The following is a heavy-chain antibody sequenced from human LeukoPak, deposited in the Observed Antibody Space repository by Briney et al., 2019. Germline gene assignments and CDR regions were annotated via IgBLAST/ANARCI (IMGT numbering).Heavy chain of an antibody. Sequence: PSETLTLICTVSGDSLNTYYWSWIRQPPGKGLEWIGFIYYSGSTNYTPSLKGRVTISVDTSKNQFSLKLSSVTAADTAVYYCARNLIVVFNDAFDIWGQGTMVTVSS. CDR3: ARNLIVVFNDAFDI. D-gene: IGHD3-22*01. V-gene: IGHV4-59*01. CDR1: GDSLNTYY. CDR2: IYYSGST. J-gene: IGHJ3*02.